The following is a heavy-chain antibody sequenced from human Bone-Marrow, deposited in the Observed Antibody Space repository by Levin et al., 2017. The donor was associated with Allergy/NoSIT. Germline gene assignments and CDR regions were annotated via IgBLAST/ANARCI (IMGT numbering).Heavy chain of an antibody. J-gene: IGHJ4*02. CDR3: ARGPALIPDYVGSGVSVDY. V-gene: IGHV4-39*07. CDR2: MYHGGAT. D-gene: IGHD3-10*01. CDR1: GGSIISRSYY. Sequence: PSETLSLTCSVSGGSIISRSYYWGWIRQPPGTGLEWIGIMYHGGATYYNPSLKSRVTISIDTSKNQFSLKVTSVTAADTAVYYCARGPALIPDYVGSGVSVDYWGQGTLVTVSS.